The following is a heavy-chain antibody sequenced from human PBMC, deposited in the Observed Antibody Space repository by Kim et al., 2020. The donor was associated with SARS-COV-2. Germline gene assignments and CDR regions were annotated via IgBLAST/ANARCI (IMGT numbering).Heavy chain of an antibody. CDR2: VSGSGTTT. V-gene: IGHV3-23*01. Sequence: GGSLRLSCAASGFTFSSYVMTWVRQAPGKGLEWVSAVSGSGTTTYFADSVKGRFTLSRDNAKNTLYLQMNSLRAEDTAVYYCAKEGYGSGSPGPHNWFDPWGQGTLVTVSS. D-gene: IGHD3-10*01. CDR1: GFTFSSYV. CDR3: AKEGYGSGSPGPHNWFDP. J-gene: IGHJ5*02.